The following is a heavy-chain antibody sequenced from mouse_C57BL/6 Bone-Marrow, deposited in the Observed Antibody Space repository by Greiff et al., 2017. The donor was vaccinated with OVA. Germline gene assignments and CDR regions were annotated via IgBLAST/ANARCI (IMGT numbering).Heavy chain of an antibody. CDR3: ARQGYYYCSRVF. CDR1: EFTFSDYY. D-gene: IGHD1-1*01. V-gene: IGHV5-12*01. J-gene: IGHJ2*01. CDR2: ISNGGGST. Sequence: EVQGVESGGGLVQPGGSLKLSCAASEFTFSDYYMYWVRQTPEKRLEWVAYISNGGGSTYYPDTVKGRFTISRDNAKNTLYLQMSRLKSEDTAMYYCARQGYYYCSRVFWGQGTTLTVSS.